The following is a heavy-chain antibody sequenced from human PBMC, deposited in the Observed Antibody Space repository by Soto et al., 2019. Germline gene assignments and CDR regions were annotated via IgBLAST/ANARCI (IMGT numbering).Heavy chain of an antibody. V-gene: IGHV4-34*01. J-gene: IGHJ6*02. CDR3: ARGPTYSGSYYYGMDV. CDR2: INHSGST. CDR1: GGSFSGYY. D-gene: IGHD1-26*01. Sequence: QVQLQQWGAGLLKPSETLSLTCAVYGGSFSGYYWSWIRQPPGKGLEWIGEINHSGSTNYNPSLKSRVTISVDTSKNPFSLKLGSVTAADTAVYYCARGPTYSGSYYYGMDVWGQGTTVTVSS.